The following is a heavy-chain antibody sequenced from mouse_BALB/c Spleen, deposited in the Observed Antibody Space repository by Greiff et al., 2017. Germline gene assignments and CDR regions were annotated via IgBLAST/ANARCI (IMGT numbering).Heavy chain of an antibody. V-gene: IGHV1-54*01. CDR3: ARGGYDGSYYFDY. D-gene: IGHD2-2*01. J-gene: IGHJ2*01. CDR1: GYAFTNYL. CDR2: INPGSGGT. Sequence: QVQLQQSGAELVRPGTSVKVSCKASGYAFTNYLIEWVKQRPGQGLEWIGVINPGSGGTNYNEKFKGKATLTADKSSSTAYMQLSSLTSDDSAVYFCARGGYDGSYYFDYWGQGTTLTVSS.